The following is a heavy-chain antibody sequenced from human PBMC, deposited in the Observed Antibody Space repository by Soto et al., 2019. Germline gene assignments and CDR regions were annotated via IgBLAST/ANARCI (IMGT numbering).Heavy chain of an antibody. CDR3: ASGYSSSFHQYYFDY. J-gene: IGHJ4*02. Sequence: EVQLLESGGGLVQPGGSLRLSCAASGFTFSSYAMSWVRQAPGKGLEWVSAISGSGGSTYYADSVKGRFTISRDNSKNTLYLQMNSLRAEDTAVYYCASGYSSSFHQYYFDYWGQGTLVTVSS. CDR2: ISGSGGST. CDR1: GFTFSSYA. D-gene: IGHD6-13*01. V-gene: IGHV3-23*01.